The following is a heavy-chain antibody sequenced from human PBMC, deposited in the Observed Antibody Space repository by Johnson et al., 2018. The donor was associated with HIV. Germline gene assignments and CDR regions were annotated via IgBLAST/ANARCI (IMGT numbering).Heavy chain of an antibody. CDR2: ISGSGGSR. J-gene: IGHJ3*01. D-gene: IGHD3-10*01. CDR1: GFTFSSYW. V-gene: IGHV3-23*04. Sequence: VQLVESGGGLVKPGGSLRLSCAASGFTFSSYWMSWVRQAPGKGLEWVSGISGSGGSRNYGDSMKGRFTISRDNFKNTLYLQMNSLRVEDTAVYYCAKKGEGFRVWGQGAMVTVSS. CDR3: AKKGEGFRV.